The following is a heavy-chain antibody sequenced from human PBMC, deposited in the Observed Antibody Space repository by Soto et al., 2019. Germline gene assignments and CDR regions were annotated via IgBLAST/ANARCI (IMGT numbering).Heavy chain of an antibody. CDR2: INSDGSST. CDR3: AALIVVVMYPDY. V-gene: IGHV3-74*01. J-gene: IGHJ4*02. D-gene: IGHD3-22*01. Sequence: GGSLRLSCAASGFTFSSYWMHWVRQAPGKGLVWVSRINSDGSSTSYADSVKGRFTISRDNAKNTLYLQMNSLRAEDMAVYYCAALIVVVMYPDYWGQGTLVTVSS. CDR1: GFTFSSYW.